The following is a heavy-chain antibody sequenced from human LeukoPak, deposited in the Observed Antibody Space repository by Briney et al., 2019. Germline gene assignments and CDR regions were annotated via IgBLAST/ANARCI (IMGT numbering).Heavy chain of an antibody. Sequence: GGSLRLSCAASGFTFSTYGMSWVRQAPGKGLEWVSSISTTGGSTQYADSVKGRFTISRDNSQNTLYLQMNSLRAEDTAVYYCAKNKQWLFDYWGQGSLVTVSS. V-gene: IGHV3-23*01. CDR3: AKNKQWLFDY. CDR2: ISTTGGST. CDR1: GFTFSTYG. D-gene: IGHD6-19*01. J-gene: IGHJ4*02.